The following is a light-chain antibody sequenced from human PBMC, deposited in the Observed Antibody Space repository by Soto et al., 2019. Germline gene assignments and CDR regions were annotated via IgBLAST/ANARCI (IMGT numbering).Light chain of an antibody. CDR2: GAS. CDR3: QQYGSSPLFT. CDR1: QSVSSSY. J-gene: IGKJ3*01. V-gene: IGKV3-20*01. Sequence: EIVLTQSPGTLSLSPGERATLSCRASQSVSSSYLAWYQQKPGQAPRLLIYGASGRATGIPDRFSVSGSGTDFTLTISRLEPEDFAVYYCQQYGSSPLFTFGHGTKVDIK.